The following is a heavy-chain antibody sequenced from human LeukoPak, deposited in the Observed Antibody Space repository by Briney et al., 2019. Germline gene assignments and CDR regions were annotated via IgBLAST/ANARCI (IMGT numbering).Heavy chain of an antibody. D-gene: IGHD2-2*01. V-gene: IGHV1-18*01. Sequence: ASVKVSCKTSGYTFTGQYLHWVRQAPGQGLEWMGWISAYNGNTNYAQKLQGRVTMTTDTSTSTAYMELRSLRSDDTAVYYCARDYCSSTSCYVPYYYGMDVWGQGTTVTVSS. CDR1: GYTFTGQY. CDR2: ISAYNGNT. J-gene: IGHJ6*02. CDR3: ARDYCSSTSCYVPYYYGMDV.